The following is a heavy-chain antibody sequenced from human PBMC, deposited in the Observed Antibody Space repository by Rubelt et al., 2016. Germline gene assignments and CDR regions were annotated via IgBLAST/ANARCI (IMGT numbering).Heavy chain of an antibody. CDR3: ARRDGYNWDYAFDI. J-gene: IGHJ3*02. Sequence: QVQLVQSGAEVKKPGASVKVSCKASGYTFTSYGISWVRQAPGQGLEWMGWISASNGNTNYAQKLQGRVTMTSDTSTSTADMELRSLRSDDTAVYYCARRDGYNWDYAFDIWGQGTMVTVSS. CDR1: GYTFTSYG. CDR2: ISASNGNT. V-gene: IGHV1-18*01. D-gene: IGHD5-24*01.